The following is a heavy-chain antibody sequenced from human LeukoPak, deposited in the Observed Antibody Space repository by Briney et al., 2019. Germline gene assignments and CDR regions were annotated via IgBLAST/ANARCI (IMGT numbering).Heavy chain of an antibody. CDR2: ISGDGGST. CDR1: GFTFDEYA. CDR3: AKDIRDYDFWSGYFDY. V-gene: IGHV3-43*02. D-gene: IGHD3-3*01. Sequence: PGGSLRLSCAASGFTFDEYAMHWVRQAPGKGLEWVSLISGDGGSTYYADSVKGRFTISRDNSKNSLYLQMNSLRTEDTALYYCAKDIRDYDFWSGYFDYWGQGTLVTVSS. J-gene: IGHJ4*02.